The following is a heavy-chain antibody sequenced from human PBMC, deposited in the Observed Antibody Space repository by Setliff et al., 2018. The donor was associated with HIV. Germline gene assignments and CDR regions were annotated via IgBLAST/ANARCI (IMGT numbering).Heavy chain of an antibody. D-gene: IGHD3-22*01. CDR3: ARETYYYDNPQYYYYYMDV. Sequence: KPSETLSLTCTVSGGSISSGSYYWSWIRQPAGKGLEWIGRIYTSGMTNYNPSLKSRVTISVDTSKNQFSLKLRSVTAADTAVYYCARETYYYDNPQYYYYYMDVWGKGTTVTVSS. V-gene: IGHV4-61*02. CDR2: IYTSGMT. J-gene: IGHJ6*03. CDR1: GGSISSGSYY.